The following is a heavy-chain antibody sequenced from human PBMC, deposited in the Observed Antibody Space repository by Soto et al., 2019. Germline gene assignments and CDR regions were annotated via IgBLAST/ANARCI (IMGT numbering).Heavy chain of an antibody. CDR2: INHSGST. J-gene: IGHJ4*02. CDR3: ARPGHCSGGSCFYFNY. D-gene: IGHD2-15*01. CDR1: GGSFSGYY. V-gene: IGHV4-34*01. Sequence: PSETLSLTCAVYGGSFSGYYWSWIRQPPGKGLEWIGEINHSGSTNYNPSLKSRVTISVDTSKNEFSLKLSSVTAADTAVYYCARPGHCSGGSCFYFNYWGQGTLVTVSS.